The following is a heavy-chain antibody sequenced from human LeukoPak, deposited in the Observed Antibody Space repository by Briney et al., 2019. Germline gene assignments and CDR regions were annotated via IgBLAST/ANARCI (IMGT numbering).Heavy chain of an antibody. V-gene: IGHV1-2*02. CDR2: INPNSGGT. CDR1: GYTFTGYY. CDR3: ARSHYDSSGYYYGMDV. D-gene: IGHD3-22*01. J-gene: IGHJ6*02. Sequence: ASVTVSCTASGYTFTGYYMHWVRQAPGQGLEWMGWINPNSGGTNYAQKFQGRVTMTRDTSISTAYMELSRLRSDDTAVYYCARSHYDSSGYYYGMDVWGQGTTVTVSS.